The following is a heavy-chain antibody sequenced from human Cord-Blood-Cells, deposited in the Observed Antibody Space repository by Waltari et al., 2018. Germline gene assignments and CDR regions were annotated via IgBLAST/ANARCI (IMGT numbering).Heavy chain of an antibody. Sequence: QVQLVQSGAEVKKPGASVKVSCKVSGYTLTALSMHWVRQAPGKGLEWMGGFDTKNGETIYTQKFQGRVTMTEDTSTDTAYMELSILRSEDTAVYYCATLPGIAVAGIPFDYWGQGTLVTVSS. CDR3: ATLPGIAVAGIPFDY. V-gene: IGHV1-24*01. J-gene: IGHJ4*02. D-gene: IGHD6-19*01. CDR2: FDTKNGET. CDR1: GYTLTALS.